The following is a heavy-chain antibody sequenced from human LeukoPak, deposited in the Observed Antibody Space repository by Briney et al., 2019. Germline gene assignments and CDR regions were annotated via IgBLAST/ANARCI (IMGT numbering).Heavy chain of an antibody. CDR1: GGSISSGDYY. V-gene: IGHV4-30-4*01. Sequence: SETLSLTCTVSGGSISSGDYYWSWIRQPPGKGLEWIGYIFYSGSTYYNPSLKGRVTMSVDTSKNQFSLKLSSVTAADTAVYYCAREGYDFWSGHYTSHYGMDVWGQGTTVTVSS. CDR2: IFYSGST. CDR3: AREGYDFWSGHYTSHYGMDV. J-gene: IGHJ6*02. D-gene: IGHD3-3*01.